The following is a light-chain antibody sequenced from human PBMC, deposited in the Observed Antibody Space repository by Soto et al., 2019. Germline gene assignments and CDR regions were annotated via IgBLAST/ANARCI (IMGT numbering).Light chain of an antibody. V-gene: IGLV2-8*01. CDR1: SSDVGGYNF. J-gene: IGLJ2*01. CDR3: SSYAGSNIVV. CDR2: EVS. Sequence: QSALTQPPSASGSPGQSVTISCTGTSSDVGGYNFVSWYQQHPGKAPKLMIYEVSERPSGVPDRFSGSKSGNTASLTVSGLQAADAADYYCSSYAGSNIVVFGGGTKLTVL.